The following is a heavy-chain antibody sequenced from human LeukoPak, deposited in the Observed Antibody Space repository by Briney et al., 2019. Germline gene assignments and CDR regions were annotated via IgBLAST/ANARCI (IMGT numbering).Heavy chain of an antibody. D-gene: IGHD2-2*02. CDR3: ARVEAASYN. CDR2: ISYDGSNK. CDR1: GFTFSSYG. J-gene: IGHJ4*02. V-gene: IGHV3-30*03. Sequence: GRSLRLSCAASGFTFSSYGMHWVRQAPGKGLEWVAVISYDGSNKYYADSVKGRFTISRDNSKNTLYLQMNSLRAEDTAVYYCARVEAASYNWGQGTLVTVSS.